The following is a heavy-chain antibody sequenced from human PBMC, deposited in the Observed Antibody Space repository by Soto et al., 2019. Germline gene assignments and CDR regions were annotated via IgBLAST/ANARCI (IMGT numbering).Heavy chain of an antibody. J-gene: IGHJ4*02. Sequence: EVQLVESGGNLVQPGGSLRLSCAASGFTFSSYWIHWVRQPPGKGLLWVSRINTDGCTTNYADSVKGRFTISRDNAKNTLYLQMNSLRAEDTAVYYCARGASGNYYLDYWGQGALVTISS. V-gene: IGHV3-74*01. D-gene: IGHD3-10*01. CDR2: INTDGCTT. CDR3: ARGASGNYYLDY. CDR1: GFTFSSYW.